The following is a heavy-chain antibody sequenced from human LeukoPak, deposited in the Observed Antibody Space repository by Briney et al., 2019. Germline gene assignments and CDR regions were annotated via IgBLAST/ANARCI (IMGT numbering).Heavy chain of an antibody. CDR1: GFTFSSYA. CDR3: ARADSDPNSSSWYRSVDY. J-gene: IGHJ4*02. D-gene: IGHD6-13*01. V-gene: IGHV3-30-3*01. CDR2: TSYDGSNK. Sequence: GRSLRLSCAASGFTFSSYAMHWVRQAPGKGLEWVAVTSYDGSNKYYADSVKGRFTISRDNSKNTLYLQMNSLRAEDTAVYYCARADSDPNSSSWYRSVDYWGQGTLVTVSS.